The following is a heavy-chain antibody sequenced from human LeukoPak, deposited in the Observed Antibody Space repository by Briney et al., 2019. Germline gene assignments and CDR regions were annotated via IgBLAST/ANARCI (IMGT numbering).Heavy chain of an antibody. J-gene: IGHJ3*02. Sequence: GGSLRLSXAASGFTFTSSAMSWVRQAPGKGLEWVSSITGSGGTTYYADSAKGRFTISRDNSKNTLYLQMNSLRADDTAVYYCAGGSYSTSYAFDIWGQGTTVTVSS. CDR2: ITGSGGTT. V-gene: IGHV3-23*01. CDR1: GFTFTSSA. D-gene: IGHD1-26*01. CDR3: AGGSYSTSYAFDI.